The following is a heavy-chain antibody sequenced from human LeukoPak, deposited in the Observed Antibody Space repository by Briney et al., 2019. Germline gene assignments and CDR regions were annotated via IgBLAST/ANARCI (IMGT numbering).Heavy chain of an antibody. J-gene: IGHJ4*02. CDR1: GFTFGSYW. D-gene: IGHD4-17*01. CDR2: IKEDGSEK. Sequence: GGSLRLSCAASGFTFGSYWMSWVRQAPGKGLEWVANIKEDGSEKYYVDSVKGRFTISRDNAENSLYLQMHSLRAEDTAVYYCATTLTVTTGFYWGQGTLVTVSS. V-gene: IGHV3-7*01. CDR3: ATTLTVTTGFY.